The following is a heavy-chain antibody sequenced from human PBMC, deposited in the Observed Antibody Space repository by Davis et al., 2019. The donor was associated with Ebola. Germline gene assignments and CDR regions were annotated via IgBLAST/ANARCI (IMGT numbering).Heavy chain of an antibody. CDR2: IDPSDSYT. D-gene: IGHD2-21*02. CDR3: ARQDHIVVVTAKINDY. J-gene: IGHJ4*02. V-gene: IGHV5-10-1*01. CDR1: GYSFTSYW. Sequence: GESLKISCKGSGYSFTSYWISWVRQMPGKGLEWMGRIDPSDSYTNYSPSFQGHVTISADKSISTAYLQWSSLKASDTAMYYCARQDHIVVVTAKINDYWGQGTLVTVSS.